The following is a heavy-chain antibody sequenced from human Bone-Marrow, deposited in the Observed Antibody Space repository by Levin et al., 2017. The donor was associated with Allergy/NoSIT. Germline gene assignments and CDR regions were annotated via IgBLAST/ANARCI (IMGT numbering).Heavy chain of an antibody. J-gene: IGHJ6*03. CDR2: IYGSGST. CDR1: GDSIRHFY. D-gene: IGHD3-9*01. Sequence: ESLKISCTVSGDSIRHFYWSWIRQPPGKGLEWIGYIYGSGSTNYNPSLKSRATVSEDMSKNQFSLQVRSVTAADTAVYYCAVGMTGHFYHYMDVWGKGTTVTVSS. CDR3: AVGMTGHFYHYMDV. V-gene: IGHV4-59*01.